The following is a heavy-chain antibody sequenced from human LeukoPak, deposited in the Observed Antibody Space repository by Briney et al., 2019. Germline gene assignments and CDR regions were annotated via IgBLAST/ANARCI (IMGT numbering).Heavy chain of an antibody. CDR1: GFTFSSYA. CDR3: AKDPMVRGVIPYFDY. Sequence: AGGSLRLSCAASGFTFSSYAMSWVRQAPGKGLEWVSAISGSGGSTYYADSVKGRFTISRDNSKNTLYLQMNSLRAEDTAVYYCAKDPMVRGVIPYFDYWGQGTLVTVSS. CDR2: ISGSGGST. J-gene: IGHJ4*02. D-gene: IGHD3-10*01. V-gene: IGHV3-23*01.